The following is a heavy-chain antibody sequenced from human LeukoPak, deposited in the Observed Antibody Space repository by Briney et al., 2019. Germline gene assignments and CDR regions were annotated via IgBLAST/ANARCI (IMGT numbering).Heavy chain of an antibody. CDR2: INHSGST. D-gene: IGHD6-13*01. Sequence: PSETLSLTCAVYGGSFSGYYWSWIRQPPGKGLEWIGEINHSGSTNYNPSLKSRVTISVDTSKNQFSLKLSSVTAADTAVYYCARGSNRGIAAARKAFDIWGQGTMVTVSS. J-gene: IGHJ3*02. CDR1: GGSFSGYY. CDR3: ARGSNRGIAAARKAFDI. V-gene: IGHV4-34*01.